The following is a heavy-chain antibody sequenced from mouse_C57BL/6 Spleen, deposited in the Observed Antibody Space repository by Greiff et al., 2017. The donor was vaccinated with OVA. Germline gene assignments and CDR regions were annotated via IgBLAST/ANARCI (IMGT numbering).Heavy chain of an antibody. Sequence: EVQLQQSGPELVKPGASVKISCKASGYTFTDYYMNWVKQSHGKSLEWIGDINPNNGGTSYNQKFKGKATLTVDKSSSTAYMELRSLTSEDSAVYYCARAIDSNYLYYAMDYWGQGTSVTVSS. D-gene: IGHD2-5*01. J-gene: IGHJ4*01. CDR1: GYTFTDYY. CDR3: ARAIDSNYLYYAMDY. V-gene: IGHV1-26*01. CDR2: INPNNGGT.